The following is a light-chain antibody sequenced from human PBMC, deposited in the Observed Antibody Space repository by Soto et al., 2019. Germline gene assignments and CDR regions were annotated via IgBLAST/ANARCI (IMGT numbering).Light chain of an antibody. V-gene: IGKV3-20*01. CDR2: GAS. CDR3: QQYDSSPWT. Sequence: EIVLTQSPGTLSLSPGERATLSCRASQSVSSSYLAWYQKKPGQAPRPLIYGASSRAIGIPDRFSGSGSGTDFTLTISRLEQEDFAVYYCQQYDSSPWTFGQGTKVEIK. J-gene: IGKJ1*01. CDR1: QSVSSSY.